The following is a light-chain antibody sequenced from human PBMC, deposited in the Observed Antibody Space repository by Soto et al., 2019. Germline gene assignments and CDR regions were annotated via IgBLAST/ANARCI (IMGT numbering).Light chain of an antibody. V-gene: IGKV3-20*01. CDR2: GAS. Sequence: EIVLTQSPGTLSLSPGERATLSCRASQSVSSSYLAWYQQKPGQAPRLLIYGASSRATGIPDRFSGSGSGTDFPLTISRLEPEDLAVYYCQQYGSSPLWTFGQGTKVEIK. CDR3: QQYGSSPLWT. J-gene: IGKJ1*01. CDR1: QSVSSSY.